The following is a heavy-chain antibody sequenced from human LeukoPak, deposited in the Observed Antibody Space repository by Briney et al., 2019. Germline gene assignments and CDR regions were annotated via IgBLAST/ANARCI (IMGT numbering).Heavy chain of an antibody. V-gene: IGHV3-7*01. Sequence: QPGGSLRLSCAASGFTFSSYWMSWVRQAPGKGLEWVANIKKDGSEKYYVDSVKGRFTISRDNAKNSLYLQMNSLRAEDTAVYYCARATKRQLLGAFDIWGQGTMVTVSS. D-gene: IGHD1-1*01. CDR3: ARATKRQLLGAFDI. CDR2: IKKDGSEK. J-gene: IGHJ3*02. CDR1: GFTFSSYW.